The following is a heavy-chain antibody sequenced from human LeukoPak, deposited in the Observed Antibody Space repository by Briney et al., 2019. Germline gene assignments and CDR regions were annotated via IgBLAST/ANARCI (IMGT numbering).Heavy chain of an antibody. CDR2: VDPEDGET. D-gene: IGHD3-10*01. CDR3: AAMVRADY. CDR1: GYTFTDYY. V-gene: IGHV1-69-2*01. J-gene: IGHJ4*02. Sequence: ASVKVSCKVSGYTFTDYYMHWVQQAPGKGLEWMGLVDPEDGETIYAEKFQGRVTITADTSTDTAYMELSSLRSGDTAVYYCAAMVRADYWGQGTLVTVSS.